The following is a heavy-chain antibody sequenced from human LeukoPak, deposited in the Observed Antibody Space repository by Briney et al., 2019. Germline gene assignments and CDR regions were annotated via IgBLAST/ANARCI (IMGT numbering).Heavy chain of an antibody. CDR2: ISASGGST. J-gene: IGHJ6*02. CDR3: AKSSLAHQGYYYGMDV. CDR1: GFTFSSYA. V-gene: IGHV3-23*01. Sequence: GSLRLSCAASGFTFSSYAMSWVRQAPGKGLEWVSAISASGGSTYYADSVKGRFTISRDNSENTLYLQMNSLRAEDTAVYYCAKSSLAHQGYYYGMDVWGQGTTVTVSS.